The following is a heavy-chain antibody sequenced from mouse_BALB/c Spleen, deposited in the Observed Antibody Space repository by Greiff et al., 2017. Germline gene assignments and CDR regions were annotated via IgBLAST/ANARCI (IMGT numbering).Heavy chain of an antibody. V-gene: IGHV7-3*02. Sequence: VQLVESGGGLVQPGGSLRLSCATSGFTFTDYYMSWVRQPPGKALEWLGFIRNKANGYTTEYSASVKGRFTISRDNSQSILYLQMNTLRAEDSATYYCARRSPLTFFDYWGQGTTLTVSS. J-gene: IGHJ2*01. CDR3: ARRSPLTFFDY. CDR2: IRNKANGYTT. CDR1: GFTFTDYY. D-gene: IGHD4-1*01.